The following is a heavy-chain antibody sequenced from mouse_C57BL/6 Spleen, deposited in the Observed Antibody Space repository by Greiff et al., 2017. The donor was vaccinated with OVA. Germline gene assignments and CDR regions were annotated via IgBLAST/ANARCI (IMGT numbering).Heavy chain of an antibody. J-gene: IGHJ4*01. D-gene: IGHD5-1*01. CDR3: ARRSNYAIDD. Sequence: QVQLQQPGAELVKPGASVKMSCKASGYTFTSYWITWVKQRPGQGLAWIGDIYPGSGSTNYNEKFKSKATLTVDTSSSTAYMQLSSLTSEDSAVYYCARRSNYAIDDWGQGTSVTVSS. CDR1: GYTFTSYW. V-gene: IGHV1-55*01. CDR2: IYPGSGST.